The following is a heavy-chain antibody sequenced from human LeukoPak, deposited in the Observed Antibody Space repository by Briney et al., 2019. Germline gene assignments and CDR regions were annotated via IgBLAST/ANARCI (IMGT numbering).Heavy chain of an antibody. CDR2: IYPGDSDT. D-gene: IGHD3-22*01. CDR3: ARHYDSSGSDY. Sequence: GESLKISCKGSGYSFTTYWIGWVRQMHGKGLEWMGIIYPGDSDTRYSPSFQGQVTISADKSISTAYLQWSSLKASDTAMYYCARHYDSSGSDYWGQGTLVTVSS. V-gene: IGHV5-51*01. J-gene: IGHJ4*02. CDR1: GYSFTTYW.